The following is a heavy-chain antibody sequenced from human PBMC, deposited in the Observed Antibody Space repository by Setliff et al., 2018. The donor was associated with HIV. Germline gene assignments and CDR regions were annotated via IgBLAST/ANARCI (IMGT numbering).Heavy chain of an antibody. CDR1: GYSINTAYY. CDR3: ARAEQLALGDYYYMDV. CDR2: FHHSGST. Sequence: SETLSLTCSVSGYSINTAYYWGWIRQSPGKGLEWIGGFHHSGSTHYNPSLKSRVTISGQTSNNQFSLRLTSVTAADTAVYYCARAEQLALGDYYYMDVWGKGTTVTVSS. D-gene: IGHD6-6*01. J-gene: IGHJ6*03. V-gene: IGHV4-38-2*02.